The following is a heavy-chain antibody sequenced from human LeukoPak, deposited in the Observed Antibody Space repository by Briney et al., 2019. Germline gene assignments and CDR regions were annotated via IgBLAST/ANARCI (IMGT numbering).Heavy chain of an antibody. CDR1: GFTFSSYA. CDR2: ISGSDGST. V-gene: IGHV3-23*01. CDR3: AKPRGEEWLVGLYDAFDI. J-gene: IGHJ3*02. D-gene: IGHD6-19*01. Sequence: GGSLRLSCAASGFTFSSYAMSWVRQAPGKGLEWVSVISGSDGSTYYADSVKGRFTISRDNSKNTLYLQMNSLRAEDTAVFYCAKPRGEEWLVGLYDAFDIWGQGAMVTVSS.